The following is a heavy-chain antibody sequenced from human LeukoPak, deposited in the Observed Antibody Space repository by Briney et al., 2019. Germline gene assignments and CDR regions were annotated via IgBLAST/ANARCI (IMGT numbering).Heavy chain of an antibody. CDR2: ISGSGGST. Sequence: GGSLRLSCAASGFTFSSYAMSWVRQAPGKGLEWVSAISGSGGSTYYADSVKGRFTISRDNSKNTLYLQMNSLRAEDTAVYYWPKSILTVYFNSFAYGGQGTRATVSS. CDR3: PKSILTVYFNSFAY. CDR1: GFTFSSYA. V-gene: IGHV3-23*01. J-gene: IGHJ4*02. D-gene: IGHD3-9*01.